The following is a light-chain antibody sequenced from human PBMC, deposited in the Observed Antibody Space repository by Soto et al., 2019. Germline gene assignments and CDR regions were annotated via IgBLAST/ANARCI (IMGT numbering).Light chain of an antibody. CDR2: RNN. V-gene: IGLV1-47*01. Sequence: QSVLTQPPSASGTPGQRVTISCSGSSSNIGSNYVYWYQQLPGTAPKLLIYRNNQRPSVVPDRFSGSKSGTSASLAISGLRSEDEADYYCAAWDDSLSGYVVFGGGTQLPS. CDR1: SSNIGSNY. CDR3: AAWDDSLSGYVV. J-gene: IGLJ2*01.